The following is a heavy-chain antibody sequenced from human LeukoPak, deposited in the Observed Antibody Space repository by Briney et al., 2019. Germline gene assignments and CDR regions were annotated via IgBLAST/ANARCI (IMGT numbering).Heavy chain of an antibody. CDR2: IGASGGST. D-gene: IGHD6-6*01. J-gene: IGHJ5*02. Sequence: PGGSLRLSCAASGFTFSSYAMNWVRQAPGKGLEWVSGIGASGGSTYYADSVKGRFTISRDNSKNTLYLQMDSLRAEDTAVYYCARDGPYSTSSTHPPWGQGTLVTVSS. CDR3: ARDGPYSTSSTHPP. CDR1: GFTFSSYA. V-gene: IGHV3-23*01.